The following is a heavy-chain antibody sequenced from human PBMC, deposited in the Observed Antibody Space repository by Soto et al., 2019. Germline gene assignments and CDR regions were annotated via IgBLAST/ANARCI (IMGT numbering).Heavy chain of an antibody. J-gene: IGHJ5*02. D-gene: IGHD3-10*02. CDR3: GRDQSGIGYYVDWFDP. V-gene: IGHV1-3*01. Sequence: GASVKVSCKASGNTVRNYAIHWVRQAPGQRLEWMGWINGGNGNTYYSEHFQGRVTFTRDTSAGTVYMQLSSLTSEDTAVYYCGRDQSGIGYYVDWFDPWGQGTLVTVSS. CDR1: GNTVRNYA. CDR2: INGGNGNT.